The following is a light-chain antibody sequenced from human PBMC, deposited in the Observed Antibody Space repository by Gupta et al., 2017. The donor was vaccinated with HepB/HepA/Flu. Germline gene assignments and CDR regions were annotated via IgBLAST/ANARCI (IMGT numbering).Light chain of an antibody. V-gene: IGLV2-8*01. CDR1: SSDVGGYNY. Sequence: QSALTKPPSPSGPPGQSVTISATATSSDVGGYNYVSWYQQHPGKAPKLMIYEVSKRPSGVPDRFSGSKSGNTASLTVSGLQAEDEADYYCSSYAGSNNLIFGGGTKLTVL. CDR3: SSYAGSNNLI. J-gene: IGLJ2*01. CDR2: EVS.